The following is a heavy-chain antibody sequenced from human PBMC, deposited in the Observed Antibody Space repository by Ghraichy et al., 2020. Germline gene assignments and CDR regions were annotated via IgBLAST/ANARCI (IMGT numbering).Heavy chain of an antibody. Sequence: GGSLRLSCAASGFTFSDYYMSWIRQAPGKGLEWVSYISSSGSTIYYADSVKGRFTISRDNAKNSLYLQMNSLRAEDTAVYYCARFRYCSSTSCYPSFDYWGQGTLVTVSS. CDR2: ISSSGSTI. CDR1: GFTFSDYY. CDR3: ARFRYCSSTSCYPSFDY. J-gene: IGHJ4*02. D-gene: IGHD2-2*01. V-gene: IGHV3-11*01.